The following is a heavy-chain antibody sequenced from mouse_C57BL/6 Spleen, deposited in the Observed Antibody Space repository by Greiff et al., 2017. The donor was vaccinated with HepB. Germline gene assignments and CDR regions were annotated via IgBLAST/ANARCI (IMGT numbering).Heavy chain of an antibody. CDR2: IRSKSNNYAT. J-gene: IGHJ4*01. Sequence: EVQRVESGGGLVQPKGSLKLSCAASGFSFNTYAMNWVRQAPGKGLEWVARIRSKSNNYATYYADSVKDRFTISRDDSESMLYLQMNNLKTEDTAMYYCVLGQGAMDYWGQGTSVTVSS. CDR1: GFSFNTYA. D-gene: IGHD4-1*01. V-gene: IGHV10-1*01. CDR3: VLGQGAMDY.